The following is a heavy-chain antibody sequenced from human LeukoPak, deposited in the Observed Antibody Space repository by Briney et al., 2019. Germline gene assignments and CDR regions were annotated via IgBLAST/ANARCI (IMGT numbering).Heavy chain of an antibody. CDR3: ARPPDSSGWYGDAFDI. CDR1: VYTFTSYD. J-gene: IGHJ3*02. Sequence: ASVKVSCKSSVYTFTSYDINWVRQPTGQGLEWMGWMNPNSGNTCYAHKFQGRVTMTRNTSISTAYMELSSLRSEDTAVYYCARPPDSSGWYGDAFDIWGQGTMVSVSS. D-gene: IGHD6-19*01. V-gene: IGHV1-8*01. CDR2: MNPNSGNT.